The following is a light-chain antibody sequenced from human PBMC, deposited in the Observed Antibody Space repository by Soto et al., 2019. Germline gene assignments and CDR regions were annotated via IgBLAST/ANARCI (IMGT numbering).Light chain of an antibody. CDR2: RNN. CDR3: ASWDDSLSGRV. J-gene: IGLJ3*02. V-gene: IGLV1-47*03. CDR1: TPNIGSNY. Sequence: QSGLTQPPSASGTPGQRVIISCSGKTPNIGSNYVYWYRHLPGTAPQLLIYRNNQRPSGVPDRFSGSKSRTSASLAISGLWSEDEADYYCASWDDSLSGRVFGGGTKLTVL.